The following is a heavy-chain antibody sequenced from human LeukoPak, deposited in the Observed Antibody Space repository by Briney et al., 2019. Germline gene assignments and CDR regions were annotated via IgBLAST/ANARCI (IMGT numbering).Heavy chain of an antibody. CDR3: AIVGIVATIPAFDY. J-gene: IGHJ4*02. CDR2: ISAYNGNT. V-gene: IGHV1-18*01. Sequence: GASVKVSCKASGYTFTSYGISWVRQAPGQGLEWMGWISAYNGNTNYAQKLQGRVTMTTDTSTSTAYMELRSLRSDDTAVYYCAIVGIVATIPAFDYWGQGTLVTVSS. D-gene: IGHD5-12*01. CDR1: GYTFTSYG.